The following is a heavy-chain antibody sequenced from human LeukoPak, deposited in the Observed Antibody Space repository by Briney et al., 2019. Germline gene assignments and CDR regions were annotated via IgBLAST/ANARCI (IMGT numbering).Heavy chain of an antibody. D-gene: IGHD5-18*01. V-gene: IGHV3-30*02. Sequence: PGGSLRLSCAASGFTFSSYGMHWVRQAPGKGLEWVAFIRYDGSNKYYADSVEGRFTISRDNSKNTLYLQMNSLRAEDTAVYYCAVDTAMVKDYWGQGTLVTVSS. CDR1: GFTFSSYG. CDR2: IRYDGSNK. J-gene: IGHJ4*02. CDR3: AVDTAMVKDY.